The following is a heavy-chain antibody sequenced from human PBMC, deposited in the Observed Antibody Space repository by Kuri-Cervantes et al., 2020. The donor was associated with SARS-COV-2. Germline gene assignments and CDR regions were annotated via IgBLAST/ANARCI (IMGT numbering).Heavy chain of an antibody. V-gene: IGHV3-30*02. CDR3: AKDLSGSFAFDY. CDR1: GFTFSSYW. CDR2: IRYDGSNK. J-gene: IGHJ4*02. Sequence: GGSLRLSCAASGFTFSSYWMHWVRQAPGKGLEWVAFIRYDGSNKYYADSVKGRFTISRDNSKNTLYLQMNSLRAEDTAVYYCAKDLSGSFAFDYWGQGTLVTVSS. D-gene: IGHD1-26*01.